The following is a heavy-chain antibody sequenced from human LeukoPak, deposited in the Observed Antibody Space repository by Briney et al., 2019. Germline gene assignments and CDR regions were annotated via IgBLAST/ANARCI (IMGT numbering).Heavy chain of an antibody. D-gene: IGHD3-22*01. V-gene: IGHV1-2*02. CDR2: INPNSGGT. J-gene: IGHJ4*02. CDR3: ARPLLYYYDSSGYCC. CDR1: GYTFTGYY. Sequence: ASVKVSCKASGYTFTGYYMHWVRQAPGQGLEWMGWINPNSGGTNYAQKFQGRVTMTRDTSISTAYMELSRLRSDDTAVYYCARPLLYYYDSSGYCCWGQGTLVTVSS.